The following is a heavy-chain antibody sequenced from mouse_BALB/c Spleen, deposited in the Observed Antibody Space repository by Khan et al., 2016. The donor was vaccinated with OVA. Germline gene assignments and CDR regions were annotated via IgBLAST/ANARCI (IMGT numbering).Heavy chain of an antibody. CDR3: ARKKDSIYYSDSRTFVRHWYLDV. J-gene: IGHJ1*01. D-gene: IGHD1-1*01. Sequence: QVQLKESGPELVRPGASVKMSCKASGYTFTSYWIHWVKQRPGQGLEWIGMIDPSNSEPRLNQKFKDKATLNVDKSSNTAYMHLSSLTSEASAVYYGARKKDSIYYSDSRTFVRHWYLDVWGAGTTVTVSS. CDR1: GYTFTSYW. V-gene: IGHV1S127*01. CDR2: IDPSNSEP.